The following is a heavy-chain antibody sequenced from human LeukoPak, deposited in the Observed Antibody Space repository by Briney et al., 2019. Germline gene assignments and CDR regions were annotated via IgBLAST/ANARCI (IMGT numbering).Heavy chain of an antibody. J-gene: IGHJ4*02. CDR2: ILGSGGTI. V-gene: IGHV3-48*01. Sequence: GGSLRLSCVASGFTFSNYTMSWVRQAPGKGLEWVSGILGSGGTIYYADSVKGRFTISRDNAQNSLYLQMNSLRAEDTAVYYCARGRGYCSGTSCYIDYWGQGTLVTVSS. D-gene: IGHD2-2*02. CDR1: GFTFSNYT. CDR3: ARGRGYCSGTSCYIDY.